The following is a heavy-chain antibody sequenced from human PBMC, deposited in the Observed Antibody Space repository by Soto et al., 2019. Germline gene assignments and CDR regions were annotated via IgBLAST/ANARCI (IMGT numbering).Heavy chain of an antibody. CDR3: ASNSYGYIFYDH. J-gene: IGHJ4*02. D-gene: IGHD5-18*01. CDR1: GGSISSGDYY. Sequence: PSETLSLTCTVSGGSISSGDYYWSWIRQPPGKGLEWIGYIYYSGSTYYKPSLKSRVTISVDTSKNQISLKLSSVTAADTAVYYCASNSYGYIFYDHWGQGTLVTVSS. CDR2: IYYSGST. V-gene: IGHV4-30-4*01.